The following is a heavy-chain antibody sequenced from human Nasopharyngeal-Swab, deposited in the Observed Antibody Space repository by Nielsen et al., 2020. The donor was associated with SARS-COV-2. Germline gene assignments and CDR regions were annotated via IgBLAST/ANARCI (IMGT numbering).Heavy chain of an antibody. CDR1: GFTLRSYD. CDR2: IASSCAP. J-gene: IGHJ3*02. D-gene: IGHD2-2*01. CDR3: AREQLCIRGTRCLDAFDT. V-gene: IGHV3-13*05. Sequence: GESLKISCAASGFTLRSYDVHWVRQTTGEGLEWVSVIASSCAPSYLDSVKGRFTVSRDNVTNSVYLQMNSLRAGDTAVYYCAREQLCIRGTRCLDAFDTGGKGTMVTVSS.